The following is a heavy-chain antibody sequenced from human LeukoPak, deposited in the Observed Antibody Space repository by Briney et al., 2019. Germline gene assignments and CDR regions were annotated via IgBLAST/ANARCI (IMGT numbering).Heavy chain of an antibody. J-gene: IGHJ4*02. V-gene: IGHV1-18*01. Sequence: ASVKVSCKTSGFTFTNYGISWVRQAPGQGLEWMGRISAYNGNTHSAQSLQGRVTMTKNTSISTAYMELSSLRSEDTAVYYCARRSSSSRIDYWGQGTLVTVSS. CDR1: GFTFTNYG. CDR2: ISAYNGNT. CDR3: ARRSSSSRIDY. D-gene: IGHD6-6*01.